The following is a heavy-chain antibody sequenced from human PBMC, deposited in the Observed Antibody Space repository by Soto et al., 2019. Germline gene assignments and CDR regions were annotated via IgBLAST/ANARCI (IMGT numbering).Heavy chain of an antibody. CDR1: GFTFSGSA. Sequence: GGSLRLSCAASGFTFSGSAMHWVRQASGKGLEWVGRIRSKANSYATAYAASVKGRFTISRDDSKNTAYLQMNSLKTEDTAVYYCTRGYSSGWYENWFDPWGQGTLVTLSS. D-gene: IGHD6-19*01. CDR2: IRSKANSYAT. CDR3: TRGYSSGWYENWFDP. J-gene: IGHJ5*02. V-gene: IGHV3-73*01.